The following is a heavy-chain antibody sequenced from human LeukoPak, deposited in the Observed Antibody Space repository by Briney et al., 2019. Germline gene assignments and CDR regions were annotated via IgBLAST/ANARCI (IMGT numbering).Heavy chain of an antibody. CDR1: GFTFSSYA. CDR3: AKGIVVVVAATHFDY. CDR2: ISGSGGST. D-gene: IGHD2-15*01. J-gene: IGHJ4*02. Sequence: PGGSLRLSCAASGFTFSSYAMSWVRQAPGKGLEWVSAISGSGGSTYYADSVKGRITISRDNSKNTLYLQMNSLRAEDTAVYYCAKGIVVVVAATHFDYWGQGTLVTVSS. V-gene: IGHV3-23*01.